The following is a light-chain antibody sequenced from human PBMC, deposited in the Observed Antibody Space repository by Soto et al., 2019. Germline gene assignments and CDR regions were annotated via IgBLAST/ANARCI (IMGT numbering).Light chain of an antibody. V-gene: IGKV3-20*01. CDR3: QQYYSTPLT. CDR2: GAS. CDR1: QSVSGSY. J-gene: IGKJ4*01. Sequence: EIVLTQSPGTLSLSPGERATLSCRASQSVSGSYLAWYQQKPGQAPRLLIYGASSRATGIPDRFSGSGSGTDFTLTISSLQAEDVAVYYCQQYYSTPLTFGGGTKVEIK.